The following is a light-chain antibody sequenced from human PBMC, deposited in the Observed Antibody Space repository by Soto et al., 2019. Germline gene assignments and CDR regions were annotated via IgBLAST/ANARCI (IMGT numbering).Light chain of an antibody. CDR2: NNN. V-gene: IGLV1-44*01. CDR3: AAWDDSLNGYV. Sequence: QSVLTQPPSASGTPGQRVTISCCVSSSNIGSNTVNWYQQLPGTAPKLLIYNNNHRPSWVPDRFSGSKSGTSASLAISGLQSEDEDDYYCAAWDDSLNGYVFGTGTKLTVL. J-gene: IGLJ1*01. CDR1: SSNIGSNT.